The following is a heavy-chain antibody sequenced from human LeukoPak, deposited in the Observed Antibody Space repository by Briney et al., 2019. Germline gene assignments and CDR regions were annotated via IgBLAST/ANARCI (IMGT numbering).Heavy chain of an antibody. J-gene: IGHJ4*02. Sequence: ASVKVSCKASGYTFTGYYIHWVRQAPGQGLEWMGWINPNSGGTNYAQKFQGRVTMTRDTSISTAYMELSRLRSDDTAVYYCARTRVTTVTTIDYWGQGTLVTVSS. CDR2: INPNSGGT. V-gene: IGHV1-2*02. CDR3: ARTRVTTVTTIDY. CDR1: GYTFTGYY. D-gene: IGHD4-17*01.